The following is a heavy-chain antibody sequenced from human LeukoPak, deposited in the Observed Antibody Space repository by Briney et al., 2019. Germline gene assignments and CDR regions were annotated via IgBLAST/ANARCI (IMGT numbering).Heavy chain of an antibody. V-gene: IGHV4-61*02. D-gene: IGHD6-6*01. Sequence: SETLSLTCTVSGGSISSGSYYWSWIRQPAGKGLEWIGRIYTSGSTNYNPSLKSRVTISVDTSKNQFSLKLSSVTAADTAVYYCARDFGIAARPRDYWGQGTLVTVSS. CDR2: IYTSGST. CDR1: GGSISSGSYY. J-gene: IGHJ4*02. CDR3: ARDFGIAARPRDY.